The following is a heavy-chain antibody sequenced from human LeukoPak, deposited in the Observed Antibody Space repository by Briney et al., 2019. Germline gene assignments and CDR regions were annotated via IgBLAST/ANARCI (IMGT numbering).Heavy chain of an antibody. D-gene: IGHD3-10*01. CDR3: AYGSGSYLSDAFDI. V-gene: IGHV4-4*07. CDR2: IYTSGST. Sequence: SETLSLTCTVSGGSISSYYWSWIRQPAGKGLEWIGRIYTSGSTNYNPSLKSRVTMSVDTSKNQFSLKLSSVTAADTAVYYCAYGSGSYLSDAFDIWGQGTMVTVSS. CDR1: GGSISSYY. J-gene: IGHJ3*02.